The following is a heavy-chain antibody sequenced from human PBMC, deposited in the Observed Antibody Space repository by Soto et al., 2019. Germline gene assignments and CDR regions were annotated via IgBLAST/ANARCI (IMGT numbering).Heavy chain of an antibody. CDR2: IDPSDSYT. Sequence: GESLRISCKCSGYTFTTYWITWVRQMPGKGLEWMGRIDPSDSYTNYSPSFQGHVTISTDKSIATAYLQWSSLKASDTAMYYCGRQARLTGTTNWGQGTLVTVSS. CDR3: GRQARLTGTTN. D-gene: IGHD3-9*01. CDR1: GYTFTTYW. V-gene: IGHV5-10-1*01. J-gene: IGHJ4*02.